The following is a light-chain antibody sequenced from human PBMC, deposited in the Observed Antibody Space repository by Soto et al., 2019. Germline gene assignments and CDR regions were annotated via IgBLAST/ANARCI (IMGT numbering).Light chain of an antibody. Sequence: EIVMTQSPATLSVPPGERATLSRRASQSVNNNLAWYQQKPGQAPRLLIYGASTRATGIPARFSGSGSGTEFTLTISSLQSEDFAVYYCQQYNNWPPVTFGQGTKVEIK. CDR2: GAS. CDR3: QQYNNWPPVT. V-gene: IGKV3-15*01. J-gene: IGKJ1*01. CDR1: QSVNNN.